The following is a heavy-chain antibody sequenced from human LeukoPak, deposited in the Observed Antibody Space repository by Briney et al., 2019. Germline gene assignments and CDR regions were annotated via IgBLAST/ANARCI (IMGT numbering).Heavy chain of an antibody. Sequence: RGESLKISWKGSGYSFTSYWIGWVRQMPGKGLEGMGIIYPGDSDTRYNPSFQGQVTISADKSISTAYLQWSSLKASDTAMYYCARQSPLIRAFDIWGQGTMVTVSS. V-gene: IGHV5-51*01. D-gene: IGHD2-8*01. CDR1: GYSFTSYW. J-gene: IGHJ3*02. CDR3: ARQSPLIRAFDI. CDR2: IYPGDSDT.